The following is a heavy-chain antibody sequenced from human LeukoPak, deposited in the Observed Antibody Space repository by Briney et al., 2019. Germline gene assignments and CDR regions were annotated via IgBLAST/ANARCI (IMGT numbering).Heavy chain of an antibody. D-gene: IGHD3-3*01. CDR3: ARAHDFWSGYPYYYYYGMDV. V-gene: IGHV4-59*01. J-gene: IGHJ6*02. CDR2: ISHRGYT. CDR1: GGSISNYY. Sequence: SETLSLTCTVSGGSISNYYWGWIRQPPGKGLESIGFISHRGYTSYNPSLKSRVTISAETSKNHFSLRLTSVTAADTAVYYCARAHDFWSGYPYYYYYGMDVWGQGTTVTVSS.